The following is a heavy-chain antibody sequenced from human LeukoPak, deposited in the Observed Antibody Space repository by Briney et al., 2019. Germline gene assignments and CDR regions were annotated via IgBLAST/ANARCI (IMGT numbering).Heavy chain of an antibody. CDR1: GGSFSGYY. CDR3: ARGWRDYYDSSGYSN. CDR2: INHSGST. Sequence: ASETLSLTCAVYGGSFSGYYWSWIRQPPGKGLEWIGEINHSGSTNYNPSLKSRVTISVDTSKNQFSLKLSSVTAADTAVYYCARGWRDYYDSSGYSNWGQGTLVTVSS. J-gene: IGHJ4*02. V-gene: IGHV4-34*01. D-gene: IGHD3-22*01.